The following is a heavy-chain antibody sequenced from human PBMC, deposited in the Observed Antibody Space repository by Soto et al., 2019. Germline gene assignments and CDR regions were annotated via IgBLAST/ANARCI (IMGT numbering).Heavy chain of an antibody. CDR2: IYPGDSDT. CDR3: ARSSGREYYGSGSHYYYYNGMDV. CDR1: GYSFTSYW. V-gene: IGHV5-51*01. J-gene: IGHJ6*02. D-gene: IGHD3-10*01. Sequence: PGESLKISCKGSGYSFTSYWIGWVRQMPGKGLEWMGIIYPGDSDTRYSPSFQGQVTISADKSISTAYLQWSSLKASDTAMYYCARSSGREYYGSGSHYYYYNGMDVWGQGTTVTVSS.